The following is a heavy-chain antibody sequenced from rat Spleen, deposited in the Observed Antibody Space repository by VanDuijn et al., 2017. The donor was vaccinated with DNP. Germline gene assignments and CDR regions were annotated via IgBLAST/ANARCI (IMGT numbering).Heavy chain of an antibody. D-gene: IGHD1-4*01. J-gene: IGHJ3*01. CDR1: GFTFSDFS. CDR2: IAYDGSSS. CDR3: ATHPASPGWFAY. V-gene: IGHV5-7*01. Sequence: EVQLVESGGGLVQPGRSLKLSCAASGFTFSDFSMAWVRQAPKKGPEWVATIAYDGSSSFHGDSVTGRFTISRDNAKSTLYLQMDSLRSEDTATYYCATHPASPGWFAYWGQGTLVTVSS.